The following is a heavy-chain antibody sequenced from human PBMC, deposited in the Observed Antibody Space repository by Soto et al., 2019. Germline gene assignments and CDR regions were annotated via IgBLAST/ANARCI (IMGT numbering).Heavy chain of an antibody. CDR3: AKEGLVRDYYYYGMDV. V-gene: IGHV3-30*18. CDR1: GFTFSSYG. D-gene: IGHD3-22*01. CDR2: ISYDGSNK. Sequence: QVQLVESGGGVVQPGRSLRLSCAASGFTFSSYGMHWVRQAPGKGLEWVAVISYDGSNKYYADSVKGRFTISRDNSKNQLYLQMNSLRAEDTAVYYCAKEGLVRDYYYYGMDVWGQGTTVTVSS. J-gene: IGHJ6*02.